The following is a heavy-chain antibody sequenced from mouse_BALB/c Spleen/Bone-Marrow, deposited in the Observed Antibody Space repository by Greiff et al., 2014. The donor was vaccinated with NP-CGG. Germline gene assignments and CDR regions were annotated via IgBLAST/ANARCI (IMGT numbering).Heavy chain of an antibody. J-gene: IGHJ4*01. CDR1: GYTFTSYY. CDR2: INPSNGGT. Sequence: QVHVKQSGAELVKPGASVKLSCKASGYTFTSYYMCWVKQRPGQGPEWIGEINPSNGGTNFNEKFKSKATLTVDKSSSTAYMSLSSLTSEDSAVYYCTRSRRAMDHWGQGTSVTVSS. CDR3: TRSRRAMDH. V-gene: IGHV1S81*02. D-gene: IGHD2-12*01.